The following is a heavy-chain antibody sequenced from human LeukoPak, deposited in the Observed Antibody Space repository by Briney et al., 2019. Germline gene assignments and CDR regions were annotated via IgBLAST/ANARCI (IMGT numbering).Heavy chain of an antibody. D-gene: IGHD6-13*01. CDR1: GYTFTSYG. CDR3: ARALEGIAAAGVDY. CDR2: ISAYNGNT. Sequence: ASVKVSCKASGYTFTSYGISWVRQAPGQGLEWMGWISAYNGNTNYARKLQGRVTMTTDTSTSTAYMELRSLRSDDTAVYYCARALEGIAAAGVDYWGQGTLVTVSS. V-gene: IGHV1-18*01. J-gene: IGHJ4*02.